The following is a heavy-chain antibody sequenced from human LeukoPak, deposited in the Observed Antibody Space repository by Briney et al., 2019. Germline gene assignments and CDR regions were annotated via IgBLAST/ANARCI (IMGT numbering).Heavy chain of an antibody. J-gene: IGHJ4*02. CDR3: ARGHYSSGPRYYFDY. CDR1: GGSISSGGYS. Sequence: SETLSLTCAVSGGSISSGGYSWSWIRQPPGKGLEWIGYIYHSGSTSYNPSLKSRVTISVDRSKNQFSLKLSSVTAAATAVYYCARGHYSSGPRYYFDYWGQGTLVTVSP. CDR2: IYHSGST. D-gene: IGHD6-19*01. V-gene: IGHV4-30-2*01.